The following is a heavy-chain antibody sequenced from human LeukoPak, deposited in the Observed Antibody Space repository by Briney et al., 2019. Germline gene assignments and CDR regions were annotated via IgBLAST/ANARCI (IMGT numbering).Heavy chain of an antibody. CDR2: IYYSGST. V-gene: IGHV4-59*01. D-gene: IGHD3-22*01. CDR1: GGSISSYY. CDR3: ARDFNYDSSGYYYRGGAFDI. J-gene: IGHJ3*02. Sequence: PSETLSLTCTVSGGSISSYYWSWIRQPPGKGLEWIGYIYYSGSTNYNPSLKSRVIISVDTSKNQFSLKLSSVTAADTAVYYCARDFNYDSSGYYYRGGAFDIWGQGTMGTVSS.